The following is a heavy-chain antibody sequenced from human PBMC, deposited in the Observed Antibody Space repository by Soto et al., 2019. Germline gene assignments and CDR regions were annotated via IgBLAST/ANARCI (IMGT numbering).Heavy chain of an antibody. CDR3: ARDERIAVAGTDT. D-gene: IGHD6-19*01. CDR1: GFTFSNYA. J-gene: IGHJ5*02. V-gene: IGHV3-23*01. CDR2: ISGPGGRT. Sequence: EVQLLDSGGGLVQPGGSLRLSCAASGFTFSNYAMTWVRRAAGKGLEWVSSISGPGGRTYYADSVQGRFTISRDNSKNPLFLQMNSRSAEATAHYYWARDERIAVAGTDTWGQGILVTVTS.